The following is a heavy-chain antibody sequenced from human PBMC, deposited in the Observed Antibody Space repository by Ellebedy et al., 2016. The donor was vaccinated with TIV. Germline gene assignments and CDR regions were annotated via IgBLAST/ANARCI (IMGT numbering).Heavy chain of an antibody. V-gene: IGHV3-23*01. CDR1: GFTFSSYS. Sequence: GESLKISCAASGFTFSSYSMNWVRQAPGKGLEWVSSLSGSGVNTNYADSVKGRFTISRDNSKNTLYLQMSSLRADDTAVYYCARDREAFYWGQGTLVTVSS. CDR2: LSGSGVNT. CDR3: ARDREAFY. J-gene: IGHJ4*02.